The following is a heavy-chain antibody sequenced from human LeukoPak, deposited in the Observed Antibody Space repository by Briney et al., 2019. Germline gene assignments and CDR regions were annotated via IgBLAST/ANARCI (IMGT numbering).Heavy chain of an antibody. J-gene: IGHJ4*02. CDR1: GGSISSGDYY. Sequence: SQTLSLTCTVSGGSISSGDYYWSWIRQPPGKGLEWIGYIYYSGSTYYNPSLKSRVTISVDTSKNQFSLKLSSVTAADTAVYYCARGIAAAGTIDPGYWGQGTLVTVSS. V-gene: IGHV4-30-4*01. CDR3: ARGIAAAGTIDPGY. CDR2: IYYSGST. D-gene: IGHD6-13*01.